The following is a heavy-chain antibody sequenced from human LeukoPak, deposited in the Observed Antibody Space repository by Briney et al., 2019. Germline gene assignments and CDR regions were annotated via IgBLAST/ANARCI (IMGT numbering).Heavy chain of an antibody. D-gene: IGHD6-19*01. V-gene: IGHV3-23*01. J-gene: IGHJ4*02. CDR1: GFTFSSYG. CDR3: AKNKIGGVAVASSFDY. CDR2: ISGSGGST. Sequence: GGSLRLSCAASGFTFSSYGMSWVRQAPGKGLEWVSAISGSGGSTYYADSVKGRFTISRDNSKNTLYLQMNSLRAEDTAVYYCAKNKIGGVAVASSFDYWGQGTLVTVSS.